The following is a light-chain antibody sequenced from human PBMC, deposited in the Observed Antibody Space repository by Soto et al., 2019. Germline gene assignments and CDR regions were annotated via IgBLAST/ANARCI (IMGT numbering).Light chain of an antibody. J-gene: IGKJ4*01. CDR1: QSVSSSY. CDR2: GAS. CDR3: QQYGSSRLT. Sequence: EIVLTQSPGTLSLSPGERATLSCRASQSVSSSYLAWYQQKPGQAPRLLIYGASSRATGIPDRLSGSGSGTDFTLTISRLEPEDFEVYYCQQYGSSRLTFGGGTRWIS. V-gene: IGKV3-20*01.